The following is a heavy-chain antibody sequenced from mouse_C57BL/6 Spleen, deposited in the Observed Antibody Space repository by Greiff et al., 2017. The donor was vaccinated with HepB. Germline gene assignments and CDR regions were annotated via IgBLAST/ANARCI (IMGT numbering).Heavy chain of an antibody. CDR3: ARYDYEVGSYAD. CDR1: GYSITSGYY. J-gene: IGHJ3*01. D-gene: IGHD2-4*01. CDR2: ISYDGSN. Sequence: EVQLQQSGPGLVKPSQSLSLTCSVTGYSITSGYYWNWIRQFPGNKLEWMGYISYDGSNNYNPPLKNRISITRDTAKHQFFLKLDSVTTEDTATYYCARYDYEVGSYADWGQGTLVTVSA. V-gene: IGHV3-6*01.